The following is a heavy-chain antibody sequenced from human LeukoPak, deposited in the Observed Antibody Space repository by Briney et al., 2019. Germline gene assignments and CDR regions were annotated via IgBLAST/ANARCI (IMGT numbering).Heavy chain of an antibody. D-gene: IGHD6-13*01. CDR3: ARVGYSSSWFTFDY. CDR1: GGSISSYY. CDR2: IYYSGST. Sequence: TSETLSLTCTVSGGSISSYYWSWIRQPPGKGLEWIGYIYYSGSTNYNPSLKSRVTISVDTSKNQFSLKLSSVTAADTAVYYCARVGYSSSWFTFDYWGQGTLVTVSS. J-gene: IGHJ4*02. V-gene: IGHV4-59*01.